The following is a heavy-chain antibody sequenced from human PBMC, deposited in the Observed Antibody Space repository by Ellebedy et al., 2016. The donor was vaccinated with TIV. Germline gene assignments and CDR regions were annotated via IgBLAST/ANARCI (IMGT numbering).Heavy chain of an antibody. Sequence: GGSLRLXCAASGFTFSSYAMHWVRQAPGKGLEWVAVISYDGSNKYYADSVKGRFTISRDNSKNTLYLQMNSLRAEDTAVYYCAADSAFDIWGQGTMVTVSS. D-gene: IGHD3-3*01. J-gene: IGHJ3*02. CDR2: ISYDGSNK. CDR3: AADSAFDI. V-gene: IGHV3-30*04. CDR1: GFTFSSYA.